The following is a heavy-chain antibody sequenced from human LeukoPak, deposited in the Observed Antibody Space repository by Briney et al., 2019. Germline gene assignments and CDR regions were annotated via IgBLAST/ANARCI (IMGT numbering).Heavy chain of an antibody. D-gene: IGHD3-22*01. J-gene: IGHJ4*02. Sequence: GGSLRLSCAASGFTFSSYAMHWVRQAPGKGLEGVAVISYDGSNKYYADCVKGRFTISRDNSKNTLYLQMNSLRAEDTAVYYCARDPDRNDSSSWDYWGQGTLVTVSS. V-gene: IGHV3-30-3*01. CDR2: ISYDGSNK. CDR1: GFTFSSYA. CDR3: ARDPDRNDSSSWDY.